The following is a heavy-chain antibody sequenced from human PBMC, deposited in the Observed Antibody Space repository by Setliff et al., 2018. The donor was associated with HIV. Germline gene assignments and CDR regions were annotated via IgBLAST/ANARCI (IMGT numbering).Heavy chain of an antibody. D-gene: IGHD2-15*01. V-gene: IGHV4-39*07. CDR2: IYYSGST. CDR1: GGSISSSSYY. CDR3: AGGPGYCSGGTCYPGGWFDP. Sequence: PSETLSLTCTVSGGSISSSSYYWGWIRQPPGKGLEWIGSIYYSGSTYYNPSLKSRVTISVDMSKNQFSLKLSSVTAADTAVYYCAGGPGYCSGGTCYPGGWFDPCGQGTLVTVSS. J-gene: IGHJ5*02.